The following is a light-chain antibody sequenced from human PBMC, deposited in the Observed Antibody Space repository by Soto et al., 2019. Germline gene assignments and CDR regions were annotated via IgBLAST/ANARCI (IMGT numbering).Light chain of an antibody. V-gene: IGLV1-44*01. J-gene: IGLJ1*01. CDR2: SNN. CDR3: APWDDSLNGYV. CDR1: SSNIGSNT. Sequence: QSVLTQPPSASGTPGQRVTISCSGSSSNIGSNTVNWYQQLPGTAPKLLIYSNNQRPSGVPDRFSGSKSGTSASVAISGLQSEDEADYYCAPWDDSLNGYVFGTGTKLTVL.